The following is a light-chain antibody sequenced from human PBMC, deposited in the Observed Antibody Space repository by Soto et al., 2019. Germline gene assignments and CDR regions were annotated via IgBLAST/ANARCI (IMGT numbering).Light chain of an antibody. CDR2: SAS. CDR3: QQYERYPLT. V-gene: IGKV1-5*03. Sequence: DIQMTQSPSTLSASVGDRVIITCRASQSVSGWLAWYRQKPGKAPELLIYSASTLETGVPSRFSGSGSGTDFTLTVSSLQREDFATYYCQQYERYPLTFGGGTKVEIK. J-gene: IGKJ4*01. CDR1: QSVSGW.